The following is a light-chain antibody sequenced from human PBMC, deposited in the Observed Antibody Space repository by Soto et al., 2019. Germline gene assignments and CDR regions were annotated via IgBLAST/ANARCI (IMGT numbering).Light chain of an antibody. J-gene: IGLJ1*01. CDR1: SSDIGNYHL. CDR3: CSYAGTVAYV. V-gene: IGLV2-23*02. CDR2: EVN. Sequence: QSVLTQPASVSGSPGQSITISCAGTSSDIGNYHLVSWYQQHPGKAPKLIICEVNKRPSGISDRFSGSKSGNTASLTISGLQAEDEADYYCCSYAGTVAYVFGSGTKVNVL.